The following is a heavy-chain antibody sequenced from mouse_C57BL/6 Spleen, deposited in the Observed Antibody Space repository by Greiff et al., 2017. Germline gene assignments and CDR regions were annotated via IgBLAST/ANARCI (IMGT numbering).Heavy chain of an antibody. V-gene: IGHV1-81*01. CDR2: IYPRSGNT. CDR1: GYTFTSYG. Sequence: QVQLKESGAELARPGASVKLSCKASGYTFTSYGISWVKQRTGQGLEWIGEIYPRSGNTYYNEKFKGKATLTADKSSSTAYMELRSLTSEDSAVYFCARYDGYYVDYAMDYWGQGTSVTVSS. D-gene: IGHD2-3*01. CDR3: ARYDGYYVDYAMDY. J-gene: IGHJ4*01.